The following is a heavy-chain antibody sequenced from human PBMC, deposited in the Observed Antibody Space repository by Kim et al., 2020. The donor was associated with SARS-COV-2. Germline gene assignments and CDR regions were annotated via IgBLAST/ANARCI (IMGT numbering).Heavy chain of an antibody. V-gene: IGHV3-30-3*01. CDR3: AKDRAYYDFWSGQPDV. CDR2: ISYDGSKK. J-gene: IGHJ6*02. D-gene: IGHD3-3*01. CDR1: GFTFSWFT. Sequence: GGSLRLSCVASGFTFSWFTMHWVRQAPGKGLEWVAVISYDGSKKYYTDSVKDRFTISRDNSKNTLYLQMNSLRVEDTAVYYCAKDRAYYDFWSGQPDVWGQGTKVTVSS.